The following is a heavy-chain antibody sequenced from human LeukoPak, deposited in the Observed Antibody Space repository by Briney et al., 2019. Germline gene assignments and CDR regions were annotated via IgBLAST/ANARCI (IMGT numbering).Heavy chain of an antibody. V-gene: IGHV1-18*04. Sequence: ASVKVSCKTSGYIFSRFGITWVRQAPGEGLEWMGSISANNGDTDYAERFQGRVTMTSDTSTSTAYMELSSLRSEDTAVYYCARVIAVAGFLFDYWGQGTLVTVSS. D-gene: IGHD6-19*01. CDR3: ARVIAVAGFLFDY. CDR2: ISANNGDT. J-gene: IGHJ4*02. CDR1: GYIFSRFG.